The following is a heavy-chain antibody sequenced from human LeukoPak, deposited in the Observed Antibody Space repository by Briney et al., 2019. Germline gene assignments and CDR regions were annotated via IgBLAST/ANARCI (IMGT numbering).Heavy chain of an antibody. CDR3: AKQLGYCSDGSCYFPY. D-gene: IGHD2-15*01. CDR2: ISNNGGYT. Sequence: GGSLRLSCAASGFTFSSPAMSWVRQAPGKGLEWVSAISNNGGYTYYADSVQGRFTISRDNSKSTLCLQMNSLRAEDTAVYYCAKQLGYCSDGSCYFPYWGQGTLVTVSS. V-gene: IGHV3-23*01. J-gene: IGHJ4*02. CDR1: GFTFSSPA.